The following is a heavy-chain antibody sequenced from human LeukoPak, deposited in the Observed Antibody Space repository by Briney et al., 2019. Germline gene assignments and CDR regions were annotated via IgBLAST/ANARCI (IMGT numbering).Heavy chain of an antibody. D-gene: IGHD6-19*01. CDR1: GGSFSGYY. CDR3: ARVPQWLVPFDY. Sequence: SETLSLICAVYGGSFSGYYWSWIRQPPGKGLEWIGEINHSGSTNYNPSLKSRVTISVDTSKNQFSLKLSSVTAADTAVYYCARVPQWLVPFDYWGQGTLVTVSS. CDR2: INHSGST. J-gene: IGHJ4*02. V-gene: IGHV4-34*01.